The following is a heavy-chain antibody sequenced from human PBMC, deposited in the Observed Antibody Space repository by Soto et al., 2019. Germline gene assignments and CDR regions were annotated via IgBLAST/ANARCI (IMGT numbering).Heavy chain of an antibody. V-gene: IGHV5-51*01. J-gene: IGHJ5*02. CDR3: ARSGRSGLRWLDFFDP. CDR2: IYPGDSDT. Sequence: GESLKISCKASGYPFTHYWIVCVRQVPGKGLEWMGLIYPGDSDTRYNPSFQGQVTISADKSTSAAYLQWNSLMASDTAIYYCARSGRSGLRWLDFFDPWGQGTLVTVSS. CDR1: GYPFTHYW. D-gene: IGHD4-17*01.